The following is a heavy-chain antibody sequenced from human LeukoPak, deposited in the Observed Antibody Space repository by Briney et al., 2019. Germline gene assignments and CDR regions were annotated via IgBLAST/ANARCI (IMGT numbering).Heavy chain of an antibody. J-gene: IGHJ4*02. CDR1: GFTFSDYY. CDR2: IKGIGPTT. CDR3: ARRGSGSYSYYFDY. Sequence: PGGSLRLSCAASGFTFSDYYMSWIRQAPGKGLEWVSTIKGIGPTTYYADSLKGRFTISRDNAKNSLFLQMSSLRAEDTALYYCARRGSGSYSYYFDYWGQGTLVTVSS. D-gene: IGHD1-26*01. V-gene: IGHV3-11*01.